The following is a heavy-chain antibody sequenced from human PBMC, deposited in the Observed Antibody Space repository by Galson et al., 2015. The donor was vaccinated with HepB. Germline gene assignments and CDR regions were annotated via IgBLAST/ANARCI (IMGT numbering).Heavy chain of an antibody. V-gene: IGHV3-21*01. CDR1: GFTFSSYS. CDR2: ISSSSSYI. J-gene: IGHJ4*02. Sequence: SLRLSCAASGFTFSSYSMNWVRQAPGKGLEWVSSISSSSSYIYYADSVKGRFTISRDNAKNSLYLQMNSLRAEDTAVYYCARDLGTVKVSAPIDYWGQGTLVTVSS. CDR3: ARDLGTVKVSAPIDY. D-gene: IGHD4-11*01.